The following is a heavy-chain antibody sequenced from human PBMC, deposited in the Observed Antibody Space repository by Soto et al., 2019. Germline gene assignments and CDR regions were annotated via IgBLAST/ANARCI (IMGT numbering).Heavy chain of an antibody. Sequence: QVQMQESGPGLVKTSETLSLTCTVSGGSISSYYWSWIRQPPGKGLEWIGYIYYSGSTNYNPSLKSRVTISVDTSKNQFSLKLSSVTAADTAVYYCARQLGYCSSTSCYECWFDHWGQGTLVTVSS. CDR1: GGSISSYY. V-gene: IGHV4-59*08. CDR3: ARQLGYCSSTSCYECWFDH. J-gene: IGHJ5*02. D-gene: IGHD2-2*01. CDR2: IYYSGST.